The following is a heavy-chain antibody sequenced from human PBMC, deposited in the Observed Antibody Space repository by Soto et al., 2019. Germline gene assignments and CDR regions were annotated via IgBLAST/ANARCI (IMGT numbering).Heavy chain of an antibody. CDR3: AHGSIAARWGY. J-gene: IGHJ4*02. Sequence: QITLKESGPTLVKPTQTLTLTCTFSGFSLSTSGVGVGWIRQPPGKALEWLALIYWDDDKRYSPSLKSRLTXTXSTSKNQVVLTMTNMDPVDTATYYCAHGSIAARWGYWGQGTLVTVSS. D-gene: IGHD6-6*01. V-gene: IGHV2-5*02. CDR1: GFSLSTSGVG. CDR2: IYWDDDK.